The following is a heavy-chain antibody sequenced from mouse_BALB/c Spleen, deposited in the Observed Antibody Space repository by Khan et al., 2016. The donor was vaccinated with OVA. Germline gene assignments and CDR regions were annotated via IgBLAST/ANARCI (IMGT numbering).Heavy chain of an antibody. D-gene: IGHD1-1*01. J-gene: IGHJ2*01. CDR3: ARRGLRWDFDY. CDR1: GYTFINYW. CDR2: INPSTGYT. V-gene: IGHV1-7*01. Sequence: QVQLKQSGAELAKPGASVKMSCKASGYTFINYWILWIKQRPGQGLEWIGYINPSTGYTEYNQNFKDKATLTADKSSSTAYIQLSSLTSEDSTVYYCARRGLRWDFDYGGQGTTLTVSS.